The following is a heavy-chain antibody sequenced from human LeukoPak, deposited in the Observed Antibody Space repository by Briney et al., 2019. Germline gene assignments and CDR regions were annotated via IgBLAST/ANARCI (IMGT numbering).Heavy chain of an antibody. CDR2: INPNSGGT. CDR3: ARGGVYYYDSSGYPLYMDV. D-gene: IGHD3-22*01. Sequence: ASVKVSCKASGYTFTGYYMHWVRQAPGQGLEWMGWINPNSGGTNYAQKFQGRVTMTRDTSISTAYMELSRLRSDDTAVYYCARGGVYYYDSSGYPLYMDVWGKGTMVTISS. V-gene: IGHV1-2*02. J-gene: IGHJ6*03. CDR1: GYTFTGYY.